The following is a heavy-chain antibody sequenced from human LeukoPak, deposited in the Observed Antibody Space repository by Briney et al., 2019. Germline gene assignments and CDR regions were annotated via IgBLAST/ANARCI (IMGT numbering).Heavy chain of an antibody. Sequence: SETLSLTCTVSGGSISSYYWSWIRQPAGKGLEWIGYIYYSGSTNYNPSLKSRVTISVDTSKNQFSLKLSSVTAADTAVYYCAWYGSRDAFDIWGQGTMVTVSS. CDR3: AWYGSRDAFDI. J-gene: IGHJ3*02. CDR1: GGSISSYY. CDR2: IYYSGST. D-gene: IGHD1-14*01. V-gene: IGHV4-59*08.